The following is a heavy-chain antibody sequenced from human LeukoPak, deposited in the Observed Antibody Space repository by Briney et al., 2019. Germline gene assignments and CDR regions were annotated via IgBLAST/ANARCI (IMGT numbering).Heavy chain of an antibody. D-gene: IGHD1-1*01. CDR2: INPTSGGT. Sequence: ASVKVSCKASGYTFTGYYIHWVRQAPGQGLEWMGWINPTSGGTNYAQKFRGRVTMTRDTSISTAYMEMSRLRSDDTAFYYCARARVNYNFGIEYWGQGTLVTVSS. CDR3: ARARVNYNFGIEY. CDR1: GYTFTGYY. V-gene: IGHV1-2*02. J-gene: IGHJ4*02.